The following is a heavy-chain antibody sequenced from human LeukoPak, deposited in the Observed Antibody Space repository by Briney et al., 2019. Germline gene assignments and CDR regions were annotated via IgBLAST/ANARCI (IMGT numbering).Heavy chain of an antibody. CDR2: ISYDGSNK. CDR3: ARGVFDGL. D-gene: IGHD3-9*01. CDR1: GFTFSSYG. Sequence: GGSLRLSCAASGFTFSSYGVHWVRHAPGKGLEWVAVISYDGSNKYYADSVKGRFTISRDNSKNTVYLQMNSLRAEDTAVYYCARGVFDGLWGQGTLVTVSS. J-gene: IGHJ4*02. V-gene: IGHV3-30*03.